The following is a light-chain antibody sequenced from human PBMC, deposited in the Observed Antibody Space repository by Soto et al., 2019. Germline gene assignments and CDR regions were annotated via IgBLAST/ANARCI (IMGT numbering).Light chain of an antibody. Sequence: EIVLTQSPDTLSLSPGETATLSCRASQSIANYVALYHQRPGQAPRLVIYGASNRATDIPARFTCSGSGTDFTLTISSLEAEDSGVYYCQQRNDWPRNSFGQGTRLEIK. V-gene: IGKV3-11*01. CDR3: QQRNDWPRNS. J-gene: IGKJ5*01. CDR1: QSIANY. CDR2: GAS.